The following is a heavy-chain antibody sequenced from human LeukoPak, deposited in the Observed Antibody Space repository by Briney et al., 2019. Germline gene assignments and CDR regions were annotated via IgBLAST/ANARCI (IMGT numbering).Heavy chain of an antibody. CDR1: GGSINNYY. CDR2: IYYRGRT. D-gene: IGHD4-17*01. Sequence: SETLSLTCTVSGGSINNYYWSWIRQPPGKGLKWIGYIYYRGRTNYNPSLKSRVTFSVDTSKNQFSLKLNSVTAADTAVYYCARGGDYGDLRYFDYWGQGTLVTVSS. J-gene: IGHJ4*02. CDR3: ARGGDYGDLRYFDY. V-gene: IGHV4-59*01.